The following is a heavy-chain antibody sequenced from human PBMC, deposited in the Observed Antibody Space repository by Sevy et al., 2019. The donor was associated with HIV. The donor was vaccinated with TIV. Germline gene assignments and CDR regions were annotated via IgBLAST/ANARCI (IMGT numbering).Heavy chain of an antibody. CDR3: ARSQSSSWHYFDY. CDR1: GFIFSDYT. J-gene: IGHJ4*02. CDR2: ISYDGRFT. Sequence: GESLKISCAASGFIFSDYTLHWVRQAPGTGLEWVAVISYDGRFTYYADSVEGRFTISRDNCKNTLFLQMNRLRHEDTAVYYCARSQSSSWHYFDYWGQGTLVTVSS. V-gene: IGHV3-30*04. D-gene: IGHD6-13*01.